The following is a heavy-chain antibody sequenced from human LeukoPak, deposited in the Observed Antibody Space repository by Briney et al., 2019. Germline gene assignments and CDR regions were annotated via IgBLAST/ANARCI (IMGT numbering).Heavy chain of an antibody. D-gene: IGHD1-26*01. J-gene: IGHJ4*02. CDR3: ARDTEWEKNPDYFDY. Sequence: GASVKVSCKASGYTFTSYGISWVRQAPAQGLEWMGWISAKNGNTNYAQKVQGRVTMTTDTSTSTAYMELRSLRSDDTAVYYCARDTEWEKNPDYFDYWGQGTLVTVSS. CDR2: ISAKNGNT. CDR1: GYTFTSYG. V-gene: IGHV1-18*01.